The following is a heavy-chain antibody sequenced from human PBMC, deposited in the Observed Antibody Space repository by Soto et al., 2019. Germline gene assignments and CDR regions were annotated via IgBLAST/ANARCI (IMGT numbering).Heavy chain of an antibody. CDR3: ARDFTIFGVVISHYYGMDV. Sequence: GGSLRLSCAASGFTFSDYYMSWIRQAPGKGLEWVSYISSSSSYTNYADSVKGRFTISRDNAKNSLYLQMNSPRAEDTAVYYCARDFTIFGVVISHYYGMDVWGQGTTVTVSS. D-gene: IGHD3-3*01. J-gene: IGHJ6*02. CDR2: ISSSSSYT. CDR1: GFTFSDYY. V-gene: IGHV3-11*06.